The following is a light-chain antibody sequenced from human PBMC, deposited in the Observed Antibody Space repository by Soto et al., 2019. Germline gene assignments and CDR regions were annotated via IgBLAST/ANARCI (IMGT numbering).Light chain of an antibody. Sequence: QSALTQPASVSGSPGQSITISCTGTSSDVGGYNYVSRYQQHPGKAPKLMIYEVSNRPSGVSNRFAGYKSGNTASLTISGLQAEDEADYYCSSYTGSSTPYVFGTGIKLTVL. CDR1: SSDVGGYNY. J-gene: IGLJ1*01. CDR2: EVS. CDR3: SSYTGSSTPYV. V-gene: IGLV2-14*01.